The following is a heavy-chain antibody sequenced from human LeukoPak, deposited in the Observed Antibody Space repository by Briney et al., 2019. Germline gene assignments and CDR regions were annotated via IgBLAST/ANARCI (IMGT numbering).Heavy chain of an antibody. CDR1: GYSINNGYY. CDR2: MFHTGNS. Sequence: SETLSLTCTVFGYSINNGYYWGWIRQAPGKGLEWIGSMFHTGNSYYNPSLKRRVTISVDTSKNQFSLKLSSVTAADAAVYYCARATGYSSSWYRGNWFDPWGQGTLVTVSS. J-gene: IGHJ5*02. CDR3: ARATGYSSSWYRGNWFDP. V-gene: IGHV4-38-2*02. D-gene: IGHD6-13*01.